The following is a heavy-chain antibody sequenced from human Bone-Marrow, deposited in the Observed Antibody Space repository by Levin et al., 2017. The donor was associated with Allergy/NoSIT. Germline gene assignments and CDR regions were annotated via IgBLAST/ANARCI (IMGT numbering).Heavy chain of an antibody. CDR1: GYTFTSYG. CDR3: ARDRRLYGSGSYGY. CDR2: ISAYNGNT. Sequence: GESLKISCKASGYTFTSYGISWVRQAPGQGLEWMGWISAYNGNTNYAQKLQGRVTMTTDTSTSTAYMELRSLRSDDTAVYYCARDRRLYGSGSYGYWGQGTLVTVSS. V-gene: IGHV1-18*01. J-gene: IGHJ4*02. D-gene: IGHD3-10*01.